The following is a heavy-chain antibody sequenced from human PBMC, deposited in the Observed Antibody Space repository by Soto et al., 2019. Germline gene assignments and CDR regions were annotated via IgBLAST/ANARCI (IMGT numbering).Heavy chain of an antibody. CDR2: IFFSGNT. CDR3: TRGNYGGMLDF. J-gene: IGHJ4*02. D-gene: IGHD4-17*01. Sequence: PSETLSLTCPVSGGSFLNGGHSWTRLRQHPGKGLEWIGRIFFSGNTHYNPARKSRLTFLLDTAKNQFSLKLTSVTSADTAIYYCTRGNYGGMLDFWGTGTLLTVSS. V-gene: IGHV4-31*03. CDR1: GGSFLNGGHS.